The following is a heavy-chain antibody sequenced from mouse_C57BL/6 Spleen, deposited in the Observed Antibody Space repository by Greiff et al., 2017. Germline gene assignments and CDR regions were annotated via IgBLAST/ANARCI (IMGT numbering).Heavy chain of an antibody. CDR2: IDPSDSYT. Sequence: QVQLQQPGAELVMPGASVKLSCKASGYTFPSYWLHWVKQRPGQGLEWIGEIDPSDSYTNYNQKFKGKSTLTVDKSYSTAYMQLSSLTSEDSAVYYCARSTVVATDYAMDYWGQGTSVTVSS. J-gene: IGHJ4*01. V-gene: IGHV1-69*01. CDR3: ARSTVVATDYAMDY. D-gene: IGHD1-1*01. CDR1: GYTFPSYW.